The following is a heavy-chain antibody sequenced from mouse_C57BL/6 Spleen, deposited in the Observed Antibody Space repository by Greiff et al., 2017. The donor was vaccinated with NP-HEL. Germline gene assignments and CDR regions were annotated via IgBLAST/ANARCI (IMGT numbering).Heavy chain of an antibody. CDR2: IDPETGGT. J-gene: IGHJ2*01. D-gene: IGHD1-1*01. CDR3: TRGKNYLYFDY. Sequence: VQVVESGAELVRPGASVTLSCKASGYTFTDYEMHWVKQTPVHGLEWIGAIDPETGGTAYNQKFTGPAILTADKSSSTAYMELRSLTSEDSAVYYCTRGKNYLYFDYWGQGTTLTVSS. V-gene: IGHV1-15*01. CDR1: GYTFTDYE.